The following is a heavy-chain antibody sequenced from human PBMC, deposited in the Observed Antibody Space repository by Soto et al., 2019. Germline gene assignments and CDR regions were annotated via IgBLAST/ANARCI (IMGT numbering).Heavy chain of an antibody. CDR2: INPDNGNT. V-gene: IGHV1-3*01. D-gene: IGHD2-15*01. CDR1: GYTFTRYT. Sequence: ASVKFSCKASGYTFTRYTMNWLRQAPGQRLEWMGLINPDNGNTKSSQKFQDRVIITRDTSASTAYMDLSSLRSEDTAVYYCARGIATGQLDPWGQGTLVTVSS. J-gene: IGHJ5*02. CDR3: ARGIATGQLDP.